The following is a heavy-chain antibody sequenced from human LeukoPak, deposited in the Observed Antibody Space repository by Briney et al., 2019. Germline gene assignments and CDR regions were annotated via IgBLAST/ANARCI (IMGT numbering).Heavy chain of an antibody. CDR2: ISAYNGNT. CDR3: AKSDILTGYYGSMGPNWFDP. Sequence: GASVKVSCKASGYTFTSYGISWVRQAPGQGLEWMGWISAYNGNTNYAQKLQGRVTMTTDTSTSTAYMELRSLRSDDTAVYYCAKSDILTGYYGSMGPNWFDPWGQGTLVTVSS. J-gene: IGHJ5*02. V-gene: IGHV1-18*01. D-gene: IGHD3-9*01. CDR1: GYTFTSYG.